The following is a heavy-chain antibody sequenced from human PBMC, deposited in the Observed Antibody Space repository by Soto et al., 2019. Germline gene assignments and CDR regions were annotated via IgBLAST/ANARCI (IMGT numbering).Heavy chain of an antibody. V-gene: IGHV3-23*01. J-gene: IGHJ5*02. CDR1: GFTFSIYG. Sequence: EVQLLESGGGLVKPGGSLRLSCAASGFTFSIYGMSWVRQAPGKGLEWVSGMSDSGGSTYYVDSVKGRFTISRDNSKNTLYLQMNSLRVEDTAVYYCARVASKVTTLNWFDPWGQGTLVTVSS. D-gene: IGHD4-4*01. CDR3: ARVASKVTTLNWFDP. CDR2: MSDSGGST.